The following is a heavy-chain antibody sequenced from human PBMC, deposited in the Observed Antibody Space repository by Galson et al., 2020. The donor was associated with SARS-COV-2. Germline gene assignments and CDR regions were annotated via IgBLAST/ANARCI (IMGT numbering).Heavy chain of an antibody. CDR3: ARGLTSGSYPIFDH. V-gene: IGHV4-30-4*07. J-gene: IGHJ4*02. CDR2: IYYTGTT. CDR1: GGSVSSGGYS. Sequence: SQTLSLTCAVSGGSVSSGGYSWSWIRHPPGTGRGWIGYIYYTGTTHYNPSLGGRITVSVNKSKNQFFLNLSSVTAADTAVYYCARGLTSGSYPIFDHWGRGTLVTVSS. D-gene: IGHD1-26*01.